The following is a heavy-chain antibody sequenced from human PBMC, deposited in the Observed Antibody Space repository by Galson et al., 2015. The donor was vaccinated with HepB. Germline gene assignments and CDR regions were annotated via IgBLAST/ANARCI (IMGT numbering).Heavy chain of an antibody. CDR3: AKDLIRQTNGWWELLRGYYGMDV. J-gene: IGHJ6*02. CDR2: ISGSGGST. V-gene: IGHV3-23*01. Sequence: SLRLSCAASGFTFSSYAMSWVRQAPGKGLEWVSAISGSGGSTYYADSVKGRFTISRDNSKNTLYLQMNSLRAEDTAVYYCAKDLIRQTNGWWELLRGYYGMDVWGQGTPVTVSS. CDR1: GFTFSSYA. D-gene: IGHD1-26*01.